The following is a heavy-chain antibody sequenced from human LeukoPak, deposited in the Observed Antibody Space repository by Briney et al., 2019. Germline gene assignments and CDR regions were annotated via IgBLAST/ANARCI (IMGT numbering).Heavy chain of an antibody. J-gene: IGHJ5*02. CDR1: GYTFTGYY. CDR3: ARDPDMSGYGLVSWFDP. V-gene: IGHV1-2*02. CDR2: INPNSGGT. Sequence: ALVKVSCKASGYTFTGYYMHWVRQAPGQGLEWMGWINPNSGGTNYAQKFQGRVTMTRDTSISTAYMELSRLRSDDTAVYYCARDPDMSGYGLVSWFDPWGQGTLVTVSS. D-gene: IGHD5-18*01.